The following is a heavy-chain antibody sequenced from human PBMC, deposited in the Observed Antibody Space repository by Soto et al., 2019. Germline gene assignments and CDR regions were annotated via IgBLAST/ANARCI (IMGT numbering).Heavy chain of an antibody. CDR1: GFTFSGYG. CDR2: ISYDGSNK. V-gene: IGHV3-30*18. D-gene: IGHD3-16*01. Sequence: GGSLRLSCAAAGFTFSGYGMHWVRQAPGKGLEWVAVISYDGSNKYYADSVTGRFTISRDNSKNTLYLQMNSLRAEDTAVYSCAKPLSDFPTYYFDYWGQGTLVTVSS. J-gene: IGHJ4*02. CDR3: AKPLSDFPTYYFDY.